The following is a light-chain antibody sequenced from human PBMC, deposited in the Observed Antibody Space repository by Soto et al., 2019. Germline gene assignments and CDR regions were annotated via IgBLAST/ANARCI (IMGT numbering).Light chain of an antibody. CDR3: GSYAGGSKA. Sequence: SVLTQPASASGSPRQSVAISCTGTSSDVGGYYSVSWYQQNPGKAPKLMIYEVSKRPSGVPDCFSGSKAGNTPPLTVARLPTEDAAAYYCGSYAGGSKAFGGETKGPV. V-gene: IGLV2-8*01. J-gene: IGLJ1*01. CDR2: EVS. CDR1: SSDVGGYYS.